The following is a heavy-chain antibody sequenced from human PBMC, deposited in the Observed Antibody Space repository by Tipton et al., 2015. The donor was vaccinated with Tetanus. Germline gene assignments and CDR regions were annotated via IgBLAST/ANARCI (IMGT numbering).Heavy chain of an antibody. V-gene: IGHV3-23*01. CDR1: GFTFSIYA. Sequence: SLRLSCAGSGFTFSIYAMYWVRQAPGKGLEWVSAISGSGGSTYYADSVKGRFTISRDNSKNTLYLQMNSLRAEDTAVYYCAELPSGWLGYYYFDYWGQGTLVTVSS. CDR2: ISGSGGST. D-gene: IGHD6-19*01. J-gene: IGHJ4*02. CDR3: AELPSGWLGYYYFDY.